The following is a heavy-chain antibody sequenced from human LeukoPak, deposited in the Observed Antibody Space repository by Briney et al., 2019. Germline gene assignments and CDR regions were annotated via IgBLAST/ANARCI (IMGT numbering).Heavy chain of an antibody. D-gene: IGHD3-22*01. Sequence: ASVKVSCKASGYTFTGCYMHWVRQAPGQGLEWMGWINPNSGGTNYAQKFQGRVTMTRDTSISTAYMELSRLRSDDTAVYYCARAEYYYDSSGYYAYWGQGTLVTVSS. CDR3: ARAEYYYDSSGYYAY. V-gene: IGHV1-2*02. J-gene: IGHJ4*02. CDR1: GYTFTGCY. CDR2: INPNSGGT.